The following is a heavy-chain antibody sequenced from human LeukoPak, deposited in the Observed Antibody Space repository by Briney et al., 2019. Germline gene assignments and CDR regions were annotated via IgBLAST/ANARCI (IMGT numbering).Heavy chain of an antibody. J-gene: IGHJ4*02. D-gene: IGHD1-26*01. CDR2: IYYRSKWYA. V-gene: IGHV6-1*01. CDR1: GDSVSGNRAT. Sequence: SQTLSLTCAISGDSVSGNRATWNWLRQSPSRGLEWLGRIYYRSKWYADYAVSVKGRITINPDTSKNQFSLLLNSVTPEDTAVYYCARDSGVVGAILDYWGQGTLVTASS. CDR3: ARDSGVVGAILDY.